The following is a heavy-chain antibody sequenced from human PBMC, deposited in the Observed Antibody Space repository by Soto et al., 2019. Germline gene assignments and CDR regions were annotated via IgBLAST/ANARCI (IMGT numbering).Heavy chain of an antibody. D-gene: IGHD3-16*01. CDR3: ARKAWVRFDF. Sequence: LSLTCAVSGAPISGSVWWTWVRQPPGKGLEWIGEVFHSGGANYNPSLKSRVSMSVDTSRSQFSLELHSVTAADTAVYYCARKAWVRFDFWGQGIMVTASS. CDR2: VFHSGGA. J-gene: IGHJ4*02. CDR1: GAPISGSVW. V-gene: IGHV4-4*02.